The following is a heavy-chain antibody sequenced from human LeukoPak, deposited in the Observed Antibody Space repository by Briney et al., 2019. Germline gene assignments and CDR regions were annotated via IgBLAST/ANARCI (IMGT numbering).Heavy chain of an antibody. CDR1: GFTFSSYS. CDR2: ISSFSNSI. Sequence: GGSLRLSCAASGFTFSSYSMNWVRQAPGKGLEWVSYISSFSNSIYYADSVKGRFTISRDNAKNSLSLQMNSLRDEDTAVYYCARGRGQWLAPYYYYYGMDVWGQGTTVTVSS. CDR3: ARGRGQWLAPYYYYYGMDV. V-gene: IGHV3-48*02. D-gene: IGHD6-19*01. J-gene: IGHJ6*02.